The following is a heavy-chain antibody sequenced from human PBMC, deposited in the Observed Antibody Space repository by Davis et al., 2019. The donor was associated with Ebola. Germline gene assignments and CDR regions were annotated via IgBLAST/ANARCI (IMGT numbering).Heavy chain of an antibody. CDR2: INPDSGGT. D-gene: IGHD4/OR15-4a*01. CDR1: GYTVTGYY. Sequence: ASVKVSCKASGYTVTGYYLHWVRQAPEQGLEWMGWINPDSGGTNYAQKFQGRVTMTRDTSISTTYMELNGLTSDDSAFYYCARGFEYGAFDRWGQGTLVTVSS. CDR3: ARGFEYGAFDR. J-gene: IGHJ5*02. V-gene: IGHV1-2*02.